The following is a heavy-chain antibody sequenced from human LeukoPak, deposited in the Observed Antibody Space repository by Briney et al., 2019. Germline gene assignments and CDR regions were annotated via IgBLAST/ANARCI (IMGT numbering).Heavy chain of an antibody. J-gene: IGHJ4*02. D-gene: IGHD3-16*01. CDR2: IGEDGTAK. V-gene: IGHV3-7*01. Sequence: GGSLRLSCTASGFTFSGSWMTWVRQTPGKGLEWVANIGEDGTAKNYVDSVKGRFTISRDNAKNSLFLQMSCLRDEDTAIYYCARPRGISFWGQGTLVTVPS. CDR3: ARPRGISF. CDR1: GFTFSGSW.